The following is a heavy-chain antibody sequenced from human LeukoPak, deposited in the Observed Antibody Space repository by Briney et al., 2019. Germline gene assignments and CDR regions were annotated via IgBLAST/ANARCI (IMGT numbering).Heavy chain of an antibody. D-gene: IGHD2-21*02. J-gene: IGHJ3*02. CDR1: GYSFTSYW. V-gene: IGHV5-51*01. CDR2: IYPGDSDT. CDR3: ASKQGAYCGGDCYSDAFDI. Sequence: GESLKISCKGSGYSFTSYWIGWVRQMPGKGLEWMGIIYPGDSDTRYSPSFQGQVTISADKSISTAYLQWSSLKASDTAMYCCASKQGAYCGGDCYSDAFDIWGQGTMVTVSS.